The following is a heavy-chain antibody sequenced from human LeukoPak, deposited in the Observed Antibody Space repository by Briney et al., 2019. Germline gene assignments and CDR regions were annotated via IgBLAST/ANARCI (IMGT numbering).Heavy chain of an antibody. CDR2: IRYDGSNK. D-gene: IGHD5-12*01. CDR3: AKGVGPGTVDIVATTLDY. V-gene: IGHV3-30*02. J-gene: IGHJ4*02. CDR1: GFTFSSYG. Sequence: GGSLRLSCAASGFTFSSYGMHWVRQAPGKGLEWVAFIRYDGSNKYYADSVKGRFTISRDNSKNTLYLQMNSLRAEDTAVYYCAKGVGPGTVDIVATTLDYWGQGTLVTVSS.